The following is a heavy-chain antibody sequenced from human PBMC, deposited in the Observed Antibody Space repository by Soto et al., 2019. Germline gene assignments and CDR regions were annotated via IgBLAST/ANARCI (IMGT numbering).Heavy chain of an antibody. CDR1: GGSISSGAYY. CDR3: ARESRDGFNSPFDY. Sequence: QVQLQESGPGLVKPSQTLSLTCTVSGGSISSGAYYWSWIRQHPGKGLEWIGYIYYSGNTYYNPSLKSRVTISVDTSTNQFSLKVSSVTAADTAVYYCARESRDGFNSPFDYWGQGTLVTVSS. J-gene: IGHJ4*02. D-gene: IGHD5-12*01. CDR2: IYYSGNT. V-gene: IGHV4-31*03.